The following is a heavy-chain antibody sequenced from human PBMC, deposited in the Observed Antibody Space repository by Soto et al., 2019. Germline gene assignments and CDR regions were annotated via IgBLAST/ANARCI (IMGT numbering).Heavy chain of an antibody. CDR3: AISYSNYAAFDY. J-gene: IGHJ4*02. CDR1: GFTFSSYA. D-gene: IGHD4-4*01. CDR2: ISGSGGST. V-gene: IGHV3-23*01. Sequence: GGSLRLCCAASGFTFSSYAMGWVRQAPGKGLEWVSAISGSGGSTYYADSVKGRFTISRDNSKNTLYLQMNSLRAEDTAVYYCAISYSNYAAFDYWGQGIQVTVSS.